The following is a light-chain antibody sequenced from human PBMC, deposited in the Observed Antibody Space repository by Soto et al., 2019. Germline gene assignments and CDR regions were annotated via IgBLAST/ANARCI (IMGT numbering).Light chain of an antibody. Sequence: IPMTQSPSTLSASVGERDTITCRASQSISSWLAWYQQKPGKAPKLLIYKASNLESGVPSRFSGSGSGTEFTLTISSLQPDDFATYYCQQYNRYWTFGQGTKVDIK. CDR3: QQYNRYWT. V-gene: IGKV1-5*03. CDR2: KAS. CDR1: QSISSW. J-gene: IGKJ1*01.